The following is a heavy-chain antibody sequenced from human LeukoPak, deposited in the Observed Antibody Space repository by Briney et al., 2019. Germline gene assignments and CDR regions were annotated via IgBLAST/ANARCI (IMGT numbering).Heavy chain of an antibody. D-gene: IGHD2-15*01. V-gene: IGHV1-2*02. CDR3: ARDQGGEIVVVVAAYNWFDP. CDR2: INPNSGGT. J-gene: IGHJ5*02. CDR1: GYTFTGYY. Sequence: ASVNVSCKASGYTFTGYYMHWVRQAPGQGLEWMGWINPNSGGTNYAQKFQGRVTMTRDTSISTAYMELSRLRSDDTAVYYCARDQGGEIVVVVAAYNWFDPWGQGTLVTVSS.